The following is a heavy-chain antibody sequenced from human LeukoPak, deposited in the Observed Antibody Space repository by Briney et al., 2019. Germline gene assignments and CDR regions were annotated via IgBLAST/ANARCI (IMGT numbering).Heavy chain of an antibody. CDR2: INPNSGGT. J-gene: IGHJ4*02. CDR1: GYSFTAYY. V-gene: IGHV1-2*02. CDR3: ARSPHILTGENFDY. D-gene: IGHD3-9*01. Sequence: ASVKVSCKASGYSFTAYYMHWVRQAPGQGLEWMGWINPNSGGTNYAQKFQGRITMTRDTSITTAYMEMSRLRSDDTALYYCARSPHILTGENFDYWGQGTLVAVSS.